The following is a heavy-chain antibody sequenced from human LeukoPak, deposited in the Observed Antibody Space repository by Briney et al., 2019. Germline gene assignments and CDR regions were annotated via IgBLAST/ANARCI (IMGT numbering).Heavy chain of an antibody. D-gene: IGHD3-10*01. CDR3: AKDPNGSAHY. CDR2: ISYDGSNK. V-gene: IGHV3-30*18. J-gene: IGHJ4*02. Sequence: PGRSLRLSCAASGFTFSSYGMHWVRQAPGKGLEWVAVISYDGSNKYYADSVKGRFTISRDNSKNTLYLQMNSLRAEDTAVYYCAKDPNGSAHYWGQGILVTVSS. CDR1: GFTFSSYG.